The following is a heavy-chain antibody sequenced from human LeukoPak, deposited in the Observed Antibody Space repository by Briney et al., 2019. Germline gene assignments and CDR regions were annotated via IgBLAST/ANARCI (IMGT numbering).Heavy chain of an antibody. CDR1: GFTFSSYG. J-gene: IGHJ4*02. CDR2: ISYDGSNK. CDR3: AKDPLDIVVVVAAKGGSYFDY. V-gene: IGHV3-30*18. Sequence: PGGSLRLSCAASGFTFSSYGMHWVRQAPGKGLEWVAVISYDGSNKYYADSVKGRFTISRDNSKNTLYLQMNSLRAEDTAVYYCAKDPLDIVVVVAAKGGSYFDYWGQGTLVTVSS. D-gene: IGHD2-15*01.